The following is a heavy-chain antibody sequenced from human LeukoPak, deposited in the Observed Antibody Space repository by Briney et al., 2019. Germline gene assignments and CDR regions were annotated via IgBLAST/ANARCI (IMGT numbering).Heavy chain of an antibody. CDR1: GFTFSSYG. CDR2: ITGTGGST. Sequence: GGSLRLSCAASGFTFSSYGMHWVRQAPGKGLEWVSAITGTGGSTYYAASVKGRFTVSRDNSKNTLYLQMSSLRGEDRAMYYCAKVRDTRDWYKDAFDIWGQGTRVTVSS. J-gene: IGHJ3*02. CDR3: AKVRDTRDWYKDAFDI. D-gene: IGHD6-19*01. V-gene: IGHV3-23*01.